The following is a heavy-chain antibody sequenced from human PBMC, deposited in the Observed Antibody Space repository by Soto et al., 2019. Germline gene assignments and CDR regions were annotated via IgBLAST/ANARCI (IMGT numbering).Heavy chain of an antibody. CDR2: ISSSSSTI. D-gene: IGHD6-13*01. V-gene: IGHV3-48*01. CDR3: ARPNSSSWYKHFQH. J-gene: IGHJ1*01. CDR1: GFTFSSYS. Sequence: EVQLVESGGGLVQPGGSLRLSCAASGFTFSSYSMNWVRQAPGKGLEWVSYISSSSSTIYYADSVKGRFTISRDNAKNSLYLQMNSLRAEDTAVYYCARPNSSSWYKHFQHWGQGTLVTVSS.